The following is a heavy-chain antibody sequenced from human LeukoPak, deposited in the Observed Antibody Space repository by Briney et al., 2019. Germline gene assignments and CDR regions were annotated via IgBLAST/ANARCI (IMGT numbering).Heavy chain of an antibody. CDR3: AKRGVVIRVILVGFHKEAYYFDS. D-gene: IGHD3-22*01. CDR1: GITLSNYG. Sequence: GGSLRLSCAVSGITLSNYGMSWVRQAPGKGLEWVAGICDSGDRTNYADSVKGRFTISRDNPKNTLYLKMHSLTAEDTAVYFCAKRGVVIRVILVGFHKEAYYFDSWGQGALVTVSS. CDR2: ICDSGDRT. V-gene: IGHV3-23*01. J-gene: IGHJ4*02.